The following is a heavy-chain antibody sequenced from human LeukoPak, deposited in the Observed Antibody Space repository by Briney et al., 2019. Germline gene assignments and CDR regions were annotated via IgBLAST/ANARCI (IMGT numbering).Heavy chain of an antibody. Sequence: GTSLRLSCAASGFTFSSYSMNWVRQAPGKGLEWVSSISSSSSYIYYADSVKGRLTISRDNSKNTLYLQMNSLRAEDTAVFYCATGYCSGGSCLEGDYWGQGALVTVSS. CDR3: ATGYCSGGSCLEGDY. J-gene: IGHJ4*02. D-gene: IGHD2-15*01. CDR1: GFTFSSYS. V-gene: IGHV3-21*01. CDR2: ISSSSSYI.